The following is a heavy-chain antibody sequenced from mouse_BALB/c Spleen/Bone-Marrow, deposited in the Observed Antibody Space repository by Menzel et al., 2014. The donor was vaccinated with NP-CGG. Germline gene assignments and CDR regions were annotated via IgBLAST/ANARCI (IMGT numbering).Heavy chain of an antibody. Sequence: DVQLQESGGGLVQPGGSRKLSCAASGFTFSSFGMHWVRQAPEKGLEWVAYISSGSSTIYYADTVKGRFTISRDNPKNTLFLEMTSLRSEDTAKYYCARRYRYDYFDYWGQGTTLTVSS. CDR1: GFTFSSFG. V-gene: IGHV5-17*02. J-gene: IGHJ2*01. CDR2: ISSGSSTI. D-gene: IGHD2-14*01. CDR3: ARRYRYDYFDY.